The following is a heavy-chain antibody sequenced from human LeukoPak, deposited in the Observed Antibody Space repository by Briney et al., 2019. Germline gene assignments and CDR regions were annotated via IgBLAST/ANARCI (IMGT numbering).Heavy chain of an antibody. V-gene: IGHV3-11*01. D-gene: IGHD3-22*01. CDR3: ARDLGYYDSSGYSDAFDI. CDR1: GFTFSDYY. CDR2: ISSSGSTI. Sequence: GGSLRLSCAASGFTFSDYYMSWISQAPGKGLEWVSYISSSGSTIYYADSVKGRFTISRDNAKNSLYLQMNSLRAEDTAVYYCARDLGYYDSSGYSDAFDIWGQGTMVTVSS. J-gene: IGHJ3*02.